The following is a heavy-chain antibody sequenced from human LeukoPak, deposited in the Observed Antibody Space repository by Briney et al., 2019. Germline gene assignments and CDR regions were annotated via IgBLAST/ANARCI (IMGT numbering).Heavy chain of an antibody. CDR3: ARERIAAAGNDAFDI. CDR2: IYYSGST. D-gene: IGHD6-13*01. V-gene: IGHV4-30-4*01. Sequence: SETLSLTCTVSGGSISSGDYYWGWIRQPPGKGLEWIGYIYYSGSTYYNPSLKSRVTISVDTSKNQFSLKLSSVTAADTAVYYCARERIAAAGNDAFDIWGQGTMVTVSS. J-gene: IGHJ3*02. CDR1: GGSISSGDYY.